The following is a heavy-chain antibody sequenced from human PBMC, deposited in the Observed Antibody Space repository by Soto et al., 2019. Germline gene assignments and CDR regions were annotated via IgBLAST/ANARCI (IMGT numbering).Heavy chain of an antibody. CDR2: IKHDGGET. CDR3: AREGDCSGGSCYSGLHS. D-gene: IGHD2-15*01. V-gene: IGHV3-7*01. Sequence: ESGGGLVQPGESLRLSCAASGFTFSNFWMSWVRQAPGKGLEWVANIKHDGGETYYVDSVKGRFTISRDNAKNSLYLQMYSLRAEDKGVYYCAREGDCSGGSCYSGLHSWGQGTLVTVSS. CDR1: GFTFSNFW. J-gene: IGHJ5*02.